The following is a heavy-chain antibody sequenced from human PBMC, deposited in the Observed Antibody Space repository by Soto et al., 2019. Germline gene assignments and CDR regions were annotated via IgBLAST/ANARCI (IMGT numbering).Heavy chain of an antibody. Sequence: SETLSLTCAVYGGSFSGYYWSWIRQPPGKGLEWIGEINHSGSTNYNPSLKSRVTISVDTSKNQFSLKLSSVTAADTAVYYCARGSDEWFDPWGQGTLVTVSS. CDR2: INHSGST. CDR3: ARGSDEWFDP. J-gene: IGHJ5*02. CDR1: GGSFSGYY. V-gene: IGHV4-34*01.